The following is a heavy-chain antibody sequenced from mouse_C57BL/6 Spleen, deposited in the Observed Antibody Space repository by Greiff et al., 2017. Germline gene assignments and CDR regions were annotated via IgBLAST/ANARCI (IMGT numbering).Heavy chain of an antibody. CDR1: GYAFSSSW. D-gene: IGHD2-5*01. CDR2: IYPGDGDT. CDR3: ARSGSNPTLFAY. J-gene: IGHJ3*01. V-gene: IGHV1-82*01. Sequence: LVESGPELVKPGASVKISCKASGYAFSSSWMNWVKQRPGKGLEWIGRIYPGDGDTNYNGKFKGKATLTADKSSSTAYMQLSSLTSEDSAVYFCARSGSNPTLFAYWGQGTLVTVSA.